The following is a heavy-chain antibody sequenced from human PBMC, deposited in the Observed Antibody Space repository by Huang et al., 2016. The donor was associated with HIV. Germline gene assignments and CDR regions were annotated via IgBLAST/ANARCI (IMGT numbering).Heavy chain of an antibody. J-gene: IGHJ6*02. CDR3: AREVRSVDTDRPDGYYYRGLDV. CDR1: GTSMTSSTFY. D-gene: IGHD2-2*03. V-gene: IGHV4-39*02. Sequence: QLRESGPGLVTPSETLSLTCSASGTSMTSSTFYWGWFRQPPGRGLEWIGSGYFSGNTDSNPSLKSRVTRSIDTANKQYAMRLTSVTAADTAVYFCAREVRSVDTDRPDGYYYRGLDVWGQGTTVIVSS. CDR2: GYFSGNT.